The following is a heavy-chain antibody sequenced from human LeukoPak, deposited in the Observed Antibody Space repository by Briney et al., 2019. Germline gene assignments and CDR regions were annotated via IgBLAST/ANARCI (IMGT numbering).Heavy chain of an antibody. J-gene: IGHJ4*02. V-gene: IGHV3-11*04. CDR1: GFIFSDYY. CDR2: IGSGGSTI. Sequence: GGSLRLSCAASGFIFSDYYMSWTRQAPGKGLEWVAYIGSGGSTIYYADSVKGRFTISRDNSKNTLYLQMNSLRAEDTAVYYCARDGQRTYYDILTGYYTPPLDYWGQGTLVTVSS. CDR3: ARDGQRTYYDILTGYYTPPLDY. D-gene: IGHD3-9*01.